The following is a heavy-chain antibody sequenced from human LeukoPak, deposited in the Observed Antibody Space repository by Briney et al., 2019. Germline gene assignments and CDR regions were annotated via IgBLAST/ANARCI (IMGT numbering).Heavy chain of an antibody. V-gene: IGHV4-59*01. J-gene: IGHJ6*03. D-gene: IGHD1-14*01. CDR3: ARNSHHTMIPRAYYYYMDV. Sequence: SETLSLTCTVSGGSISSYYWSWIRQPPGKGLEWIGYIYYSGSTNYNPSLKSRVTISVDTSKNQFSLKLSSVTAADTAVYYCARNSHHTMIPRAYYYYMDVWGKGTTVTVSS. CDR2: IYYSGST. CDR1: GGSISSYY.